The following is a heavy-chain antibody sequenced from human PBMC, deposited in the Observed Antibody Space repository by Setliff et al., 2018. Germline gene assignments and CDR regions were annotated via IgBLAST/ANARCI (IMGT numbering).Heavy chain of an antibody. J-gene: IGHJ5*02. CDR2: IYYSGST. CDR1: GGSISSSSYY. Sequence: SETLSLTCTVSGGSISSSSYYWGWIRQPPGKGLEWIGSIYYSGSTYYNPSLKSRVTISVDTSKNQFSLELSSVTAADTAVYYCARIHLLLWFGELLSGWFDPWGQGTLVTAPQ. D-gene: IGHD3-10*01. V-gene: IGHV4-39*07. CDR3: ARIHLLLWFGELLSGWFDP.